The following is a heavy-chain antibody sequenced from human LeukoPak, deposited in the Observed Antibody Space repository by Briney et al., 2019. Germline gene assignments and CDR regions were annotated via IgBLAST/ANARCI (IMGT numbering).Heavy chain of an antibody. CDR2: ISGSGGST. V-gene: IGHV3-23*01. CDR3: AKDMGGPAYCGGDCYSRYFQH. CDR1: GFTFSSYA. J-gene: IGHJ1*01. D-gene: IGHD2-21*02. Sequence: GGSLRLSCAASGFTFSSYAMSWVRQAPGKGLEWVSAISGSGGSTYYADSVKGRFTISRDNSKNTLYLQMNSLRVEDTAVYYCAKDMGGPAYCGGDCYSRYFQHWGQGTLVTVSS.